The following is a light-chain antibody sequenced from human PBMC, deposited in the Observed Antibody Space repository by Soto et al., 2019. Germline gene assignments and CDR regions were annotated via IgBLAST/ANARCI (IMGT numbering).Light chain of an antibody. CDR1: QGISSY. J-gene: IGKJ3*01. CDR2: AAS. Sequence: DIQLTQSPSFLSASVGERVTITCRASQGISSYLAWYQQKPGKAPKLLIYAASTLQSGVPSRFSGSGSGTEFTPTLSNLQPEDFATYYCQQLNSYPPPTFGPGTKVDIK. CDR3: QQLNSYPPPT. V-gene: IGKV1-9*01.